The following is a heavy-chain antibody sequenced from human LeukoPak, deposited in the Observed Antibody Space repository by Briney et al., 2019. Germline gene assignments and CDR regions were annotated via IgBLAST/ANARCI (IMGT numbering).Heavy chain of an antibody. D-gene: IGHD3/OR15-3a*01. CDR2: LNQYGNDK. Sequence: GGSLRLSYAASGFTFSSYWMTWVRQAPGKGLEWVANLNQYGNDKYYADSVRGRFTISRDNARDSLYLQMNSLRAEDTALYYCSRDLGTGRPHDFWGQGTLVTVSS. J-gene: IGHJ4*02. CDR1: GFTFSSYW. CDR3: SRDLGTGRPHDF. V-gene: IGHV3-7*01.